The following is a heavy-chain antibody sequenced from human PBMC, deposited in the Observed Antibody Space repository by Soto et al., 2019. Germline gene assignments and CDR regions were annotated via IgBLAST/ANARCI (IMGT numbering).Heavy chain of an antibody. Sequence: SVKVSCKASGGTFRSYAISWVRQAPGQGREWMGGIIPIFGTANYAQKFQGRVTITADESTSTAYMELSSLRSEDTAVYYCARSYSSSWYLSIGWFDPWGQGTLVTVSS. CDR2: IIPIFGTA. CDR3: ARSYSSSWYLSIGWFDP. J-gene: IGHJ5*02. CDR1: GGTFRSYA. V-gene: IGHV1-69*13. D-gene: IGHD6-13*01.